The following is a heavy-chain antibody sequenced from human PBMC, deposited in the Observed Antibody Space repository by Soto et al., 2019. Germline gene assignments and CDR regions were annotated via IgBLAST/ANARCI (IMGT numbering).Heavy chain of an antibody. V-gene: IGHV3-30-3*01. CDR1: GFTFSSYA. CDR3: ARGSAPYYDILTGPNWFDP. Sequence: GGSLRLSCAASGFTFSSYAMHWVRQAPGKGLEWVAVISYDGSNKYYADSVKGRFTISRDNSKNTLYLQMNSLRAEDTAVYYCARGSAPYYDILTGPNWFDPWGQGTLVTVSS. CDR2: ISYDGSNK. J-gene: IGHJ5*02. D-gene: IGHD3-9*01.